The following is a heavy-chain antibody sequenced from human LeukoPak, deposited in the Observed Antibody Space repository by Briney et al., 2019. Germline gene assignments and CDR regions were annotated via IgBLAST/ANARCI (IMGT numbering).Heavy chain of an antibody. V-gene: IGHV3-30*18. CDR1: GFTFSSYG. Sequence: GGSLRLSCAASGFTFSSYGMHWARQAPGKGLEWVAFISSDASNHYYADSVKGQFTISRDNSKNTLYLQMNSLRVEDTAVYYCAKGISPIVVVTATEYWGQGTLVTVSS. CDR3: AKGISPIVVVTATEY. CDR2: ISSDASNH. D-gene: IGHD2-21*02. J-gene: IGHJ4*02.